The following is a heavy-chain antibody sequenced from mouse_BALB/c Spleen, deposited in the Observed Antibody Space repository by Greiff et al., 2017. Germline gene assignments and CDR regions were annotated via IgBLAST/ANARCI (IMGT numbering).Heavy chain of an antibody. Sequence: VKLVESGAELARPGASVKLSCKASGYTFTSYWMQWVKQRPGQGLEWIGAIYPGDGDTRYTQKFKGKATLTADKSSSTAYMQLSSLASEDSAVYYCARRGSTMITTYAMDYWGQGTSVTVSS. CDR1: GYTFTSYW. V-gene: IGHV1-87*01. J-gene: IGHJ4*01. CDR2: IYPGDGDT. D-gene: IGHD2-4*01. CDR3: ARRGSTMITTYAMDY.